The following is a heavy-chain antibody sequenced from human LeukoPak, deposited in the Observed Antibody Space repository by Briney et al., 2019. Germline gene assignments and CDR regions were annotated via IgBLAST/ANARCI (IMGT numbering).Heavy chain of an antibody. CDR2: ISGSGGST. V-gene: IGHV3-23*01. J-gene: IGHJ4*02. Sequence: GGSLRLSCAASRFTFSSYAMSWVRQAPEKGLEWVSVISGSGGSTYYADSVKGRFTISRDNSKNTLYLQMNSLRAEDTAVYYCAKDPTNYDYVWGSYRYWDYWGQGTLVTVSS. D-gene: IGHD3-16*02. CDR1: RFTFSSYA. CDR3: AKDPTNYDYVWGSYRYWDY.